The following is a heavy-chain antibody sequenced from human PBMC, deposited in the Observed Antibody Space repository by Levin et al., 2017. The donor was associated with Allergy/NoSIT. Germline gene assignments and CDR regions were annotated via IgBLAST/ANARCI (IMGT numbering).Heavy chain of an antibody. Sequence: PGGSLRLSCTVSGDFSGNFFWSWIRQPAGKGLQWMGRVYSDGNTNYSPSLSGRVSLSRDASKNQFFLHLTSVTAADTAIYYCARITWGSSGTFFDKWGQGALVTVSS. CDR2: VYSDGNT. D-gene: IGHD3-16*01. CDR3: ARITWGSSGTFFDK. J-gene: IGHJ4*02. V-gene: IGHV4-4*07. CDR1: GDFSGNFF.